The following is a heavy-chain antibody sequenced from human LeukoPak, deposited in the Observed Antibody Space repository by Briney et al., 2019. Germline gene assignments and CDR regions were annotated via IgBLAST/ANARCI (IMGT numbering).Heavy chain of an antibody. J-gene: IGHJ6*02. D-gene: IGHD2-21*02. CDR2: ISWDGGST. CDR1: GFTFDDYT. Sequence: GGSLRLSCAASGFTFDDYTMHWVRQAPGKGLEWVSLISWDGGSTYYADSVKGRFTISRDNSKNSLYLQMNSLRTEDTALYYCAKDMVTAQYYYYGMDVWGQGTTVTVSS. V-gene: IGHV3-43*01. CDR3: AKDMVTAQYYYYGMDV.